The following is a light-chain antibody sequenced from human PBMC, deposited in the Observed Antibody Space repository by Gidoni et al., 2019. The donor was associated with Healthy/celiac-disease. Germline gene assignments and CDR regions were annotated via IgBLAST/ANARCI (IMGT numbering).Light chain of an antibody. CDR2: DAS. V-gene: IGKV3-11*01. CDR1: QSVSSY. J-gene: IGKJ5*01. CDR3: QQRSNWPT. Sequence: EIVLTQSPATLSVSPGERATLSCRASQSVSSYLAWYQQKPGQAPRLLIYDASNRATGIPARFSGSGSETNFTLTISSLEPEDFAVYYCQQRSNWPTFGQGTRLEIK.